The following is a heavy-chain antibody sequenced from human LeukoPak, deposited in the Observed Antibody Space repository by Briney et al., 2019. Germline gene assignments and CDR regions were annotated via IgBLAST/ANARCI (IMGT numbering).Heavy chain of an antibody. Sequence: GASVKVSCKASGYTFTFYYIHWVRQAPGQGLEWMGWINPNSGGTNYAQKFQGRVTMTRDTSITTAYMELSRLRSDDTAMYYCARTWGLGSCAGDCLHDAFDIWGQGTMVTVSS. V-gene: IGHV1-2*02. CDR3: ARTWGLGSCAGDCLHDAFDI. J-gene: IGHJ3*02. CDR1: GYTFTFYY. D-gene: IGHD2-21*02. CDR2: INPNSGGT.